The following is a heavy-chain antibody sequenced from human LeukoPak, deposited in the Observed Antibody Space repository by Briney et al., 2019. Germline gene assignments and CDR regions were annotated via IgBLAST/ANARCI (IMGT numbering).Heavy chain of an antibody. CDR3: ARGRYDFWSGYYEGDYFDY. D-gene: IGHD3-3*01. V-gene: IGHV3-11*04. CDR1: GFTFSDYY. CDR2: ISSSGSTI. J-gene: IGHJ4*02. Sequence: GGSLRLSCAASGFTFSDYYMSWIRQAPGRGLEWVSYISSSGSTIYYADSVKGRFTISRDNAKKSLYLQMNSLRAEDTAVYYCARGRYDFWSGYYEGDYFDYWGQGTLVTVSS.